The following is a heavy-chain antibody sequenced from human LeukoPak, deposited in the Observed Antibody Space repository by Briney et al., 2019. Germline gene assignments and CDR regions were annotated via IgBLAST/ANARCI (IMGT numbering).Heavy chain of an antibody. CDR3: AILSTVTKLDY. J-gene: IGHJ4*02. CDR1: GYIFPHYW. V-gene: IGHV5-51*01. CDR2: IYPGDSDT. Sequence: GESLKISCKVSGYIFPHYWIAWVRQMPGKGLEWMGVIYPGDSDTRYSPSFQGQVTISADKSISTAYLQWSSLKASDTAMYYCAILSTVTKLDYWGQGTLVTVSS. D-gene: IGHD4-17*01.